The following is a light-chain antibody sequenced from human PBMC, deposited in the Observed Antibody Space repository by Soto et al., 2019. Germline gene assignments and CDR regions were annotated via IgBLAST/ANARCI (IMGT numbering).Light chain of an antibody. Sequence: EIVLTQSPGTLSLSPGERATLSCRASQSVSSSYLAWFQQKPGQAPRLLIYGASSRATGIPDRFSGSGSGTDFTLTISRLEPEDFAVFYCQQDASSPHTFGKGTKLEIK. V-gene: IGKV3-20*01. J-gene: IGKJ2*01. CDR3: QQDASSPHT. CDR1: QSVSSSY. CDR2: GAS.